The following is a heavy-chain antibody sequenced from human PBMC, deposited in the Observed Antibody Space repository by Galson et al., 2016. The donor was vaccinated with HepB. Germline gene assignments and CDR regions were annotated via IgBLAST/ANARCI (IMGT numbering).Heavy chain of an antibody. CDR2: INPNSGGA. CDR1: GYTFTGFY. Sequence: SVKVSCKASGYTFTGFYIHWVRQAPGQGLEWMGWINPNSGGAKYAQKFQGRLSLTTDSSTSTAYMDLRRLSSDDAALYYCAASRDGYDSNFDYWGQGTLVTVSS. J-gene: IGHJ4*02. D-gene: IGHD5-24*01. CDR3: AASRDGYDSNFDY. V-gene: IGHV1-2*02.